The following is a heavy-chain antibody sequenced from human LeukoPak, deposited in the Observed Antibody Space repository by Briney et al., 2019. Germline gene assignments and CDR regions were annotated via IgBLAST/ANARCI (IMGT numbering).Heavy chain of an antibody. CDR2: INTSGST. V-gene: IGHV3-53*01. CDR1: GFSVSSKY. CDR3: ASGYCSGASCYVHYYGMDV. D-gene: IGHD2-2*03. J-gene: IGHJ6*02. Sequence: GGSLRLSCAASGFSVSSKYMSWVRQAPGKGLEWVTVINTSGSTHYADSVKGRFTISRDNSKNTLYLQMSSRRAEDTAVYFCASGYCSGASCYVHYYGMDVWGQGTTVTVSS.